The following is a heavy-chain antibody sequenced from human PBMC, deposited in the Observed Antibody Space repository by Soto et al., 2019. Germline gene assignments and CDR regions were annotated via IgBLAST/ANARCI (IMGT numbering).Heavy chain of an antibody. Sequence: QVQLVQSGAEVKKPGASVKVSCKASGYTSTSYGMHWVRQAPVQRVEWMVWINVGNGNTQYSEKFQGRVTIMRDTSERTDYMELSSLTSEDTNVYYCASPSPTRSYYDGVDVWGQGTTVTVSS. CDR1: GYTSTSYG. CDR2: INVGNGNT. J-gene: IGHJ6*02. CDR3: ASPSPTRSYYDGVDV. V-gene: IGHV1-3*01.